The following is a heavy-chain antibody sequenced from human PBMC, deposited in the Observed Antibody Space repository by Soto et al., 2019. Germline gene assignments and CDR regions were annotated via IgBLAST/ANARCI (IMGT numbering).Heavy chain of an antibody. CDR2: IKSKTDGGTT. CDR1: GFPFGSYA. Sequence: EVQLLESGGGLVQPGGSLRLSCAASGFPFGSYAMSWVRQAPGKGLEWVGRIKSKTDGGTTDYAAPVKGRFTISRDDSKNTLYLQMNSLKTEDTAVYYCTTGAAAGLYYYYGMDVWGQGTTVTVSS. V-gene: IGHV3-15*01. D-gene: IGHD6-13*01. CDR3: TTGAAAGLYYYYGMDV. J-gene: IGHJ6*02.